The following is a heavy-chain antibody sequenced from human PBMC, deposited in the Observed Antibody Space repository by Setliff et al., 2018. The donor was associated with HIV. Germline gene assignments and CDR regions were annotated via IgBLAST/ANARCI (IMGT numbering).Heavy chain of an antibody. Sequence: PGGSLRLSCEASGFTFSSYAMHWVRQAPGKGLEWVAFLRFDGSNKYYADSVKGRFTISRDNSKNSLYLQMISLRAEDTALYYCARQGNWEFDYWGQGTLVTVSS. D-gene: IGHD7-27*01. J-gene: IGHJ4*02. CDR1: GFTFSSYA. CDR2: LRFDGSNK. CDR3: ARQGNWEFDY. V-gene: IGHV3-30*02.